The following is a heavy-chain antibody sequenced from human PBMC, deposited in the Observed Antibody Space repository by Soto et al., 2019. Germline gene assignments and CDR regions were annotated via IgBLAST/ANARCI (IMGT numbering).Heavy chain of an antibody. CDR2: IIPIFGTA. J-gene: IGHJ6*02. V-gene: IGHV1-69*12. CDR1: GGTFSSYA. D-gene: IGHD3-10*01. Sequence: QVQLVQSGAEVKKPGSSVKVSCKASGGTFSSYAISWVRQAPGQGLEWMGGIIPIFGTANYAQKFQGRVTITADESTSTAYMELSSLRSEDTAVYYCARDRRYYDGSGSFDYYYYGMDVWGQGTTVTVSS. CDR3: ARDRRYYDGSGSFDYYYYGMDV.